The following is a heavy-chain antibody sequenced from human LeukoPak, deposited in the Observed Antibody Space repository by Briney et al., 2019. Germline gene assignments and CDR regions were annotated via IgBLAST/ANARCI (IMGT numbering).Heavy chain of an antibody. CDR3: ARDLVADYVWGSYRPFDY. V-gene: IGHV1-69*04. Sequence: ASVKVSCKASGGTFSSYAISWVRQAPGQGLEWMGRIIPILGIANYAQKFQGRVTITADKSTSTAYMELSSLRSEDTAVYYCARDLVADYVWGSYRPFDYWGQGTLVTVSS. J-gene: IGHJ4*02. CDR2: IIPILGIA. CDR1: GGTFSSYA. D-gene: IGHD3-16*02.